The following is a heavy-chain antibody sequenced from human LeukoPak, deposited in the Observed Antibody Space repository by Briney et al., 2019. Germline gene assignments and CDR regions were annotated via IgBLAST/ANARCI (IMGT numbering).Heavy chain of an antibody. CDR3: AGDRGGSSAPFDS. CDR1: GGSISSYY. Sequence: PSETLSLTCIVSGGSISSYYWSWIRQPPGKGLEWIGYIYYSGNTNYNPSLKSRVTISVDTSKSQFSLKLSSVSAADTAVYYCAGDRGGSSAPFDSWGQGTLVTVSS. D-gene: IGHD6-6*01. CDR2: IYYSGNT. V-gene: IGHV4-59*01. J-gene: IGHJ4*02.